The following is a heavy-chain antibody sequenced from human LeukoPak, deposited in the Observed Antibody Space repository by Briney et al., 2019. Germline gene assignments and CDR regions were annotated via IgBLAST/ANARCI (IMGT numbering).Heavy chain of an antibody. CDR1: GGSFSGYY. D-gene: IGHD6-6*01. V-gene: IGHV4-34*01. CDR3: ARWTSIAALYNWFDP. Sequence: SETLSLTCAVYGGSFSGYYWSWIRQPPGKGLEWIGEINHSGSTNYNPSLKSRVTISVDTSKNQFSLKLSSVTAADTAVYHCARWTSIAALYNWFDPWGQGTLVTVSS. J-gene: IGHJ5*02. CDR2: INHSGST.